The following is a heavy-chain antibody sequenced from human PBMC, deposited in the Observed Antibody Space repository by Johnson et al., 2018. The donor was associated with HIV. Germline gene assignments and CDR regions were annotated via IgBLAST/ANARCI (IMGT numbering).Heavy chain of an antibody. CDR1: GFTFSSYA. D-gene: IGHD6-13*01. J-gene: IGHJ3*02. CDR3: AKDLQQPQRGEHALAQDAFDI. Sequence: MLLVESGGGLVQPGGSLRLSCAASGFTFSSYAMNWVRQAPGKGLEWVSAISGSGGSTYYADSVKGRFTISRDNSKNTLYLQMNSLRAEDAAVYYCAKDLQQPQRGEHALAQDAFDIWGQGTMVTVSS. CDR2: ISGSGGST. V-gene: IGHV3-23*04.